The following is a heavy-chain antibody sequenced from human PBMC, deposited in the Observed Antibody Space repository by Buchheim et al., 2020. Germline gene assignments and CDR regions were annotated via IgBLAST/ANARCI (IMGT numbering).Heavy chain of an antibody. CDR3: AKDMVGADILTGYTNPGRGY. Sequence: EVQLLESGGGLVQPGGSLRLSCAASGFTFSSYAMSWVRQAPGKGLEWVSAISGSGGSTYYADSVKGRFTISRENSKNTLYLQMNSLRAEDTAVYYCAKDMVGADILTGYTNPGRGYWGQGTL. CDR1: GFTFSSYA. D-gene: IGHD3-9*01. J-gene: IGHJ4*02. CDR2: ISGSGGST. V-gene: IGHV3-23*01.